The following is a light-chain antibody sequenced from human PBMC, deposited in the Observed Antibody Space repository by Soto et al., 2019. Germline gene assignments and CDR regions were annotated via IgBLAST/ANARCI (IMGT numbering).Light chain of an antibody. CDR3: QQYYSYPTWT. J-gene: IGKJ1*01. CDR2: AAS. CDR1: QGISSY. Sequence: AIRMTQSPSSLSASTGDRVTITCRGSQGISSYLAWYQQKPGEAPKLLIYAASTLQSGVPSRFSGSGSGTDFTLTISCLQSEDFATYYCQQYYSYPTWTFGQGTKVDIK. V-gene: IGKV1-8*01.